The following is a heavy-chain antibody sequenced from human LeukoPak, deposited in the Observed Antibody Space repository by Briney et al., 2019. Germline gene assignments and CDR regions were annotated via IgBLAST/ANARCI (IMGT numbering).Heavy chain of an antibody. D-gene: IGHD1-26*01. V-gene: IGHV4-61*02. CDR3: ARDFSSLVGAPGY. J-gene: IGHJ4*02. CDR2: IYTSGST. Sequence: SETLSLTCTVSGGSISSGSYFWSWIRQPAVKGLEWIGRIYTSGSTNYNPSLKSRVTVSVDTSKNQFSLKLTSVTAADTAVYYCARDFSSLVGAPGYWGQGTLDTVSS. CDR1: GGSISSGSYF.